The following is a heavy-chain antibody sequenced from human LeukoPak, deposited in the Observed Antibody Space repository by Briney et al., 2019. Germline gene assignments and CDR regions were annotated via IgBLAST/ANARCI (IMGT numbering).Heavy chain of an antibody. D-gene: IGHD3-9*01. J-gene: IGHJ4*02. CDR2: IRYDGSNK. V-gene: IGHV3-30*02. CDR1: GFTFSSYG. CDR3: AKAAYILTGYYHFDY. Sequence: GGSLRLSCAASGFTFSSYGMHWVRQAPGKGVEWVAFIRYDGSNKFYADSVRGRFTISRDNSKNPLYLQMNSLRAEDTALYYCAKAAYILTGYYHFDYWGQGTLVTVSS.